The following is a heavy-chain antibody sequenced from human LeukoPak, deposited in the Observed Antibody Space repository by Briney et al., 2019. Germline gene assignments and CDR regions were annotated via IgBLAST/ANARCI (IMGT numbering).Heavy chain of an antibody. CDR2: INPDGSQK. Sequence: GGSLRLSCAASGFTFNTYSMNWVRQAPGKGLEWVADINPDGSQKYSVDSVKGRFTISRDNAKNSLFLQMNSLRAEDTAVYYCARGPTQDSIDYWGQGTLVTVSS. CDR3: ARGPTQDSIDY. CDR1: GFTFNTYS. D-gene: IGHD3-22*01. V-gene: IGHV3-7*01. J-gene: IGHJ4*02.